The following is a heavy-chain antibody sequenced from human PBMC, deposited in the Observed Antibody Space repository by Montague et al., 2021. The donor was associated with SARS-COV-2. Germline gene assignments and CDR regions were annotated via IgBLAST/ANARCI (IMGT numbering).Heavy chain of an antibody. Sequence: SETLSLTCIVSGSSVRSYYCSWIRQPPGQGLEWIGYIYDSGSTNXNPSLKSRVTISVDTSKNQFSLKLSSVTAADTAVYYCARENTVTTFGGPYYIDSWGQGTLVTVSA. D-gene: IGHD4-17*01. CDR2: IYDSGST. CDR1: GSSVRSYY. J-gene: IGHJ4*02. CDR3: ARENTVTTFGGPYYIDS. V-gene: IGHV4-59*02.